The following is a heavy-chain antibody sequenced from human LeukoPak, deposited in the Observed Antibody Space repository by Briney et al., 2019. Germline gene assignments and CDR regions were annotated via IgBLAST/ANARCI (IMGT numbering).Heavy chain of an antibody. V-gene: IGHV3-7*03. CDR1: GFSFSSYW. J-gene: IGHJ6*02. Sequence: GGSLRLSCAASGFSFSSYWMNWARQAPGKGLEWVASINDNGNVNYYVDSVKGRFTISRDNAKNSLYLQMSNLSAEDTAVYFCARGGGLDVWGQGATVAVSS. CDR2: INDNGNVN. CDR3: ARGGGLDV. D-gene: IGHD3-16*01.